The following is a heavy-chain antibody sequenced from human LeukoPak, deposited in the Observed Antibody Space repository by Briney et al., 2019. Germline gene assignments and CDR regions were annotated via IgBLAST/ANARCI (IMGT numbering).Heavy chain of an antibody. Sequence: ASVKVSCKASGYTFTSYAMNWVRQAPGQGLEWMGWINPNTGGTKYAQRFQDRVTMTRDTSISTAYMEVNRLRYDDTAVYYCARPLRVTMIRGAAFRASSDFDPWGQGTLVTVSS. CDR3: ARPLRVTMIRGAAFRASSDFDP. V-gene: IGHV1-2*02. J-gene: IGHJ5*02. CDR1: GYTFTSYA. CDR2: INPNTGGT. D-gene: IGHD3-10*01.